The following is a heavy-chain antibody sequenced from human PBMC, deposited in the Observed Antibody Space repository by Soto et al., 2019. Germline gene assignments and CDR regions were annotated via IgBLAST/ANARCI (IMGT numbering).Heavy chain of an antibody. CDR2: INSDGSST. CDR3: ASPAREAVAGSYYGMDV. Sequence: LSLTCAASGFTFSSYWMHWVRQAPGKGLVWVSRINSDGSSTSYADSVKGRFTISRDNAKNTLYLQMNSLRAEDTAVYYCASPAREAVAGSYYGMDVWGQGTTVTVSS. D-gene: IGHD6-19*01. CDR1: GFTFSSYW. J-gene: IGHJ6*02. V-gene: IGHV3-74*01.